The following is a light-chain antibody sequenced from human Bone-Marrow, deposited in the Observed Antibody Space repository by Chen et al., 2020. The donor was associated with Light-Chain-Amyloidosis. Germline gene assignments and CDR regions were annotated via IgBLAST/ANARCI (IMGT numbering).Light chain of an antibody. V-gene: IGLV3-21*02. CDR3: QVWNRSSDRPV. Sequence: SYVLTQPSSVSVAPGQTATIACGGNKIGSTSVHWYQQTPGQAPLLVVYDDSDRPSGIPERVSGSNSGNTATLTISGVEAEDEADYYCQVWNRSSDRPVFGGGTKLTVL. J-gene: IGLJ3*02. CDR2: DDS. CDR1: KIGSTS.